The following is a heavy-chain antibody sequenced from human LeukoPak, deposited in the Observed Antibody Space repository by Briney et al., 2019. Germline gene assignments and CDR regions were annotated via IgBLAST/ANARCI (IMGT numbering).Heavy chain of an antibody. CDR2: IYPGDSDT. J-gene: IGHJ5*02. V-gene: IGHV5-51*01. CDR1: GYSFTSYW. CDR3: ARGDSGYSYGPPPNWFDP. Sequence: GESLKISCKGSGYSFTSYWIGWVRQMPGRGLEWMGIIYPGDSDTRYSPSFQGQATISADKSISTAYLQWSSLKASDTAMYYCARGDSGYSYGPPPNWFDPWGQGTLVTVSS. D-gene: IGHD5-18*01.